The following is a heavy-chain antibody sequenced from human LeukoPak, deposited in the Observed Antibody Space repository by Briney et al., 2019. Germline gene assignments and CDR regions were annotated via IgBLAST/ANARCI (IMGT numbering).Heavy chain of an antibody. D-gene: IGHD1-1*01. J-gene: IGHJ3*02. CDR3: ARVGYDYNWYDALDI. CDR1: AFTFSGYS. Sequence: KAGGSLRLSCVVSAFTFSGYSMHWVRQAPGKGLEWVAFISHDGSNKYCADSLKGRFTISRDNSKNTLFLQMNSLRPEDTAVYYCARVGYDYNWYDALDIWGQGTMVTVSS. CDR2: ISHDGSNK. V-gene: IGHV3-30*04.